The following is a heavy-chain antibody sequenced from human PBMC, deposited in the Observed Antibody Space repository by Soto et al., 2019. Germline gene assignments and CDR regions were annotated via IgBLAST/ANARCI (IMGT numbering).Heavy chain of an antibody. CDR2: ISAYNGNT. V-gene: IGHV1-18*01. J-gene: IGHJ4*02. CDR3: ARARTGKLRYFDWLDY. CDR1: GYTFTSYG. D-gene: IGHD3-9*01. Sequence: QVQLVQSGAEVKKPGASVKVSCKASGYTFTSYGISWVRQAPGQGLEWMGWISAYNGNTNYAQKLQGRVTMTTDTSTSTAYMELRSLRSDDTAVSYCARARTGKLRYFDWLDYWGQGTLVTVSS.